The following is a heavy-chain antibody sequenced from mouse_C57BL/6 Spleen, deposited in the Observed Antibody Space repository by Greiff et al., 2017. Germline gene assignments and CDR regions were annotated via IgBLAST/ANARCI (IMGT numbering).Heavy chain of an antibody. J-gene: IGHJ2*01. CDR3: ASYSNYFDY. CDR2: INYDGSST. Sequence: EVMLVESEGGLVQPGSSMKLSCTASGFTFSDYYMAWVRQVPEKGLEWVANINYDGSSTYYLDSLKSRFIISRDNAKNNLYLQMSSLKSEDTATYYCASYSNYFDYWGQGTTLTVSS. V-gene: IGHV5-16*01. D-gene: IGHD2-5*01. CDR1: GFTFSDYY.